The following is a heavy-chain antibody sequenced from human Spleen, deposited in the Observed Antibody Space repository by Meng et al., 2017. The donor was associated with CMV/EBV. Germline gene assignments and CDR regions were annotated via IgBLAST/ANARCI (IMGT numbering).Heavy chain of an antibody. J-gene: IGHJ4*02. CDR2: IIPILGIA. Sequence: SVKVSCKASGYTFTSYDINWVRQATGQGLEWMGRIIPILGIANYAQKFQGRVTITADKSTSTAYMELSSLRSEDTAVYYCAREGYGGNSVPSSEFDYWGQGTLVTVSS. V-gene: IGHV1-69*04. CDR1: GYTFTSYD. D-gene: IGHD4-23*01. CDR3: AREGYGGNSVPSSEFDY.